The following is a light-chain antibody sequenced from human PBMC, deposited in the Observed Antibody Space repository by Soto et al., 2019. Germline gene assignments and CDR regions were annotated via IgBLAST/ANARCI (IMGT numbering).Light chain of an antibody. CDR1: SSDVGGYNY. J-gene: IGLJ3*02. CDR3: CSYRSGTNWV. Sequence: QSALTQPASVSGSPGQSITISCTGTSSDVGGYNYVSWYQQHPGKAPKLMIYEVTNRPSGVSHRFSGSKSGNSASLTISGLQAEDEADYYCCSYRSGTNWVFGGGTKLTVL. V-gene: IGLV2-14*01. CDR2: EVT.